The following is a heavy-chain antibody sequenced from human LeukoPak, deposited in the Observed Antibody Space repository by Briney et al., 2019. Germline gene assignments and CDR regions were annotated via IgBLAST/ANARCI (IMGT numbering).Heavy chain of an antibody. Sequence: EGSLRLSCAASGFTFRSYAMSWVRQAPGKGLEWVSGIGGSGGGTYYADSVKVRFTISRENAKNTLSLQMNRLRAEDTAVYYCAKDIEGYGSGNFAYWGQGTLVTVSS. CDR3: AKDIEGYGSGNFAY. CDR2: IGGSGGGT. CDR1: GFTFRSYA. V-gene: IGHV3-23*01. J-gene: IGHJ4*02. D-gene: IGHD3-10*01.